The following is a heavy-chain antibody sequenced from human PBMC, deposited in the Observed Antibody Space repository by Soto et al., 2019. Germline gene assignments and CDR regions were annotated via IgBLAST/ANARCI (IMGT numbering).Heavy chain of an antibody. CDR1: GGTFSSYA. D-gene: IGHD3-22*01. Sequence: QVQLVQSGAEVKKPGSSVKVSCKASGGTFSSYAISWVRQAPGQGLEWMGGIIPIFGTANYAQKFQGRGTITADKSTSTAYMELSSLRSEDTAVYYCARASPYYYDSSGYPSTSFFDYWGQGTLVTVSS. V-gene: IGHV1-69*06. CDR2: IIPIFGTA. CDR3: ARASPYYYDSSGYPSTSFFDY. J-gene: IGHJ4*02.